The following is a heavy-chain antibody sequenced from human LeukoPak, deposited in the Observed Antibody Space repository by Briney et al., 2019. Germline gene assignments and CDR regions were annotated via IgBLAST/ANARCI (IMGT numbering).Heavy chain of an antibody. CDR1: GGSITNYY. CDR2: IYTSGST. CDR3: ARDHWTGSYQFDS. Sequence: SETLSLTRSVSGGSITNYYWSWFRQPAGKGLEWIGRIYTSGSTNYNPSLKSRVTLSVDTSKNQFSLKLTSVTAADTAVYYCARDHWTGSYQFDSWGQGTLVTVSS. V-gene: IGHV4-4*07. J-gene: IGHJ4*02. D-gene: IGHD1-26*01.